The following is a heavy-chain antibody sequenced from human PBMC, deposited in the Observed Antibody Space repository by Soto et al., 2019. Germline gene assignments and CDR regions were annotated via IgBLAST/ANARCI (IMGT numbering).Heavy chain of an antibody. J-gene: IGHJ4*02. D-gene: IGHD6-13*01. Sequence: GWSLRLACASSGFTFISYAMSWVRQAPGKGLEWVSTISGSGGRTYYADSAKGRFTISRDNSRNTLHLQMNSLRVEDTAVYYCAKTLLSTSWYGLHDYVSQGTLVTVSS. CDR2: ISGSGGRT. CDR3: AKTLLSTSWYGLHDY. CDR1: GFTFISYA. V-gene: IGHV3-23*01.